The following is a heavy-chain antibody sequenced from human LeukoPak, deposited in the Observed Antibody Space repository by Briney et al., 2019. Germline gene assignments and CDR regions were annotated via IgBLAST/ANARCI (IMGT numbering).Heavy chain of an antibody. V-gene: IGHV4-4*07. J-gene: IGHJ6*03. CDR1: GASISNSY. CDR3: AGGFCSSPGCYPRGVFFF. CDR2: IHSSGTT. Sequence: SETLSLTCNVSGASISNSYWSWIRQPAGKGLEWIGRIHSSGTTNYNPSLKNRVTMSVDTPKNQFSLRLSSVTAADTAVYFCAGGFCSSPGCYPRGVFFFGDKG. D-gene: IGHD2-2*01.